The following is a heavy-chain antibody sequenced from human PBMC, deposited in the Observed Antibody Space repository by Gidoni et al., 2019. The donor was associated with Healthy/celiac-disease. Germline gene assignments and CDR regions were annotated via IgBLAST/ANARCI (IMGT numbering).Heavy chain of an antibody. D-gene: IGHD4-17*01. V-gene: IGHV1-69*04. CDR1: GCPFSSYA. J-gene: IGHJ4*02. CDR2: IIPIIGIA. Sequence: QVQLVQSGAAVNKPGSSVKVSCKASGCPFSSYAISWVRQAPGQGLEWMGRIIPIIGIANYAQKFQGRVTITADKSTSTAYMELSSLRSEDTAVYYCAREATVQYYFDYWGQGTLVTVSS. CDR3: AREATVQYYFDY.